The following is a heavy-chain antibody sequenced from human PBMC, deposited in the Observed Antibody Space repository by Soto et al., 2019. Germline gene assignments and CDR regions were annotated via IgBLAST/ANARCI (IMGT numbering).Heavy chain of an antibody. J-gene: IGHJ6*02. Sequence: PGGSLRLSCAASGFTSSSYGMHWVRQAPGKGLEWVAVISYDGSNKYYADSVKGRFTISRDNSKNTLYLQMNSLRAEDTAVYYCAKDGASYYYYGMDVWGQGTTVTVSS. CDR2: ISYDGSNK. D-gene: IGHD3-10*01. CDR1: GFTSSSYG. V-gene: IGHV3-30*18. CDR3: AKDGASYYYYGMDV.